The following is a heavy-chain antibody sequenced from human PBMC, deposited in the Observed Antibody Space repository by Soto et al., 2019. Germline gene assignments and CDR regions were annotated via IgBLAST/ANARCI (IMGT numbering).Heavy chain of an antibody. D-gene: IGHD6-13*01. J-gene: IGHJ4*02. V-gene: IGHV3-30*09. Sequence: QVQLVESGGGVVQPGRSLRLSCAASGFIFSDYAMHWVRQAPGKGLEWVAVISYGGDNKYYADSVRGRFAISRDNLKNTLDLQMNSLNPEDTAMYHCAKARHSTGWYGLEADCCGQGTLVTVSS. CDR2: ISYGGDNK. CDR3: AKARHSTGWYGLEADC. CDR1: GFIFSDYA.